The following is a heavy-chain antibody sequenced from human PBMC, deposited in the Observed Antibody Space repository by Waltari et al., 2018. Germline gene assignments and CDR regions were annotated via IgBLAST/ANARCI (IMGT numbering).Heavy chain of an antibody. D-gene: IGHD2-8*02. J-gene: IGHJ4*02. CDR3: ARDLSTGGVWYYFDY. CDR1: GGSISSYY. CDR2: IYYSGST. Sequence: QVQLQESGPGLVKPSETLSLTCTVSGGSISSYYWSWIRQPPGKGLEWIGYIYYSGSTNYNPSLKSRVTISVDTSKNQFSLKLSSVTAADTAVYYCARDLSTGGVWYYFDYWGQGTLVTVSS. V-gene: IGHV4-59*01.